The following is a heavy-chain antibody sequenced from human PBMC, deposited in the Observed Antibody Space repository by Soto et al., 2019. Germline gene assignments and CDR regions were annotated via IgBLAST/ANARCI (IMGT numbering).Heavy chain of an antibody. D-gene: IGHD6-6*01. V-gene: IGHV3-74*01. J-gene: IGHJ3*02. CDR2: INSDGSST. Sequence: GGSLRLSCAASGVTFSSYWMHWVRQAPGKGLVWVSRINSDGSSTSYADSVKGRFTISRDNAKNTLYLQMNSLRAEDTAVYYCARVLRVSPAFDIWGQGTMVTVSS. CDR1: GVTFSSYW. CDR3: ARVLRVSPAFDI.